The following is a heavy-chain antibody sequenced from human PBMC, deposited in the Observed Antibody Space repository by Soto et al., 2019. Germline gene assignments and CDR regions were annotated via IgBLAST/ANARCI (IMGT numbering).Heavy chain of an antibody. CDR2: ITDGGTT. J-gene: IGHJ5*02. CDR1: GFTFSSYW. D-gene: IGHD1-26*01. CDR3: VRVGSGSYSWRDP. V-gene: IGHV3-74*01. Sequence: VQLEESGGDLVQPGGSLRLSCAASGFTFSSYWMHWVRQAPGKGLVWVSRITDGGTTTYAESVKGRFTISRDNARNTLYLQMNSLRPEDTALSYCVRVGSGSYSWRDPWGQGTLVTVSS.